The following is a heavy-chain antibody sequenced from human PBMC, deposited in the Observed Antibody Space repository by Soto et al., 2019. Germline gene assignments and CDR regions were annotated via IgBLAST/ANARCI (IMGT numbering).Heavy chain of an antibody. CDR2: ISAHNGNT. Sequence: QVHLVQSGAEVKKPGASVKVSCKASGYTFTSYGITWVRQAPGQGLEWMGWISAHNGNTDSAQKLQGSGIVPRDTSTSTAYMELRSLISDDTAGYCGARGRSGDYWGQGALVTVSS. CDR3: ARGRSGDY. J-gene: IGHJ4*02. V-gene: IGHV1-18*01. CDR1: GYTFTSYG.